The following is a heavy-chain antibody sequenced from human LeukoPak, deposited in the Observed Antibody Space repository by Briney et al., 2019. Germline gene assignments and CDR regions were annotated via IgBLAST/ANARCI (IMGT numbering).Heavy chain of an antibody. D-gene: IGHD3-9*01. CDR2: IKGKVDGGTT. CDR3: TTVGLYNILTGYYHDSFDM. J-gene: IGHJ3*02. Sequence: GGSLRLSCAASGLPFTNAWMSWVRQAPGKGLEWVGRIKGKVDGGTTDHTAPVKGRFTISRDDSTNTPYQQMNSLKTEDTAVYYCTTVGLYNILTGYYHDSFDMWGQGTMVTVSS. V-gene: IGHV3-15*01. CDR1: GLPFTNAW.